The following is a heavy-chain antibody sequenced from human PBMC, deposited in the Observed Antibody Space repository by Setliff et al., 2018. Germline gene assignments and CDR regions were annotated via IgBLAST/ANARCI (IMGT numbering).Heavy chain of an antibody. CDR3: ARHRAVAGAYYLDF. Sequence: AVSVYSVSRDCHWGWIRQPPGKGLEWIGSIYYSGNTYYNASLKGRVTISGDTSKNQFSLKLTAVTAADTAIYYCARHRAVAGAYYLDFWGQGTLVTVSS. CDR1: VYSVSRDCH. J-gene: IGHJ4*02. D-gene: IGHD6-19*01. CDR2: IYYSGNT. V-gene: IGHV4-38-2*01.